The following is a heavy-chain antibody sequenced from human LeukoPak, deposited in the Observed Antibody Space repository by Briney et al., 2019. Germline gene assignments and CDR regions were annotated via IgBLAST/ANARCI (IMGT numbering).Heavy chain of an antibody. CDR2: ISDSGGNT. CDR3: ARHRSSWLIDY. V-gene: IGHV3-23*01. J-gene: IGHJ4*02. Sequence: PGGSLRLPCAASGFTFSNYAMSWVRQAPWERLQWVSGISDSGGNTYYADSVRGRFTISRDNSKNTLYLQMNSLRAEDTAVYYCARHRSSWLIDYWGQGTLVTVSS. D-gene: IGHD6-6*01. CDR1: GFTFSNYA.